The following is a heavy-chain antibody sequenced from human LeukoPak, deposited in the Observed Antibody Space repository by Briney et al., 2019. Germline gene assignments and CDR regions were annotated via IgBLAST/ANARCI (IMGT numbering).Heavy chain of an antibody. J-gene: IGHJ4*02. CDR3: VRGAKCSGADCDSTKEYVYYFDY. D-gene: IGHD6-25*01. CDR2: VDPEDGET. CDR1: GYTLTELS. V-gene: IGHV1-24*01. Sequence: ASVKLSCKVSGYTLTELSLHWVRQGPGKGFELVGVVDPEDGETIYAQKFHGRGTMTEDTSTDTAYMELSSLRSDDTAVYYCVRGAKCSGADCDSTKEYVYYFDYWGQGTLVTVSS.